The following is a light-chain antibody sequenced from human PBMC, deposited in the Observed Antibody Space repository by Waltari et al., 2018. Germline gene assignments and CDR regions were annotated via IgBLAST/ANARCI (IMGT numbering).Light chain of an antibody. V-gene: IGKV3-15*01. CDR1: QNISSN. Sequence: EIVMTQSPATLSVSPGERATLSCRASQNISSNLVWYQQKPGQAPRLVIFGASTRATGIPARFRGTGSGTEFTLTISSLQSQDFVVYYCQQYNNWPLTFGQGTKVEI. CDR2: GAS. J-gene: IGKJ1*01. CDR3: QQYNNWPLT.